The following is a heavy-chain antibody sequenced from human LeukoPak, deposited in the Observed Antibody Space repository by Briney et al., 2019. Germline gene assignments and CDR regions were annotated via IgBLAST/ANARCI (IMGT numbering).Heavy chain of an antibody. D-gene: IGHD1-26*01. CDR2: IYPGDSET. CDR1: GYRFTNYW. CDR3: ARGSPGFDY. Sequence: GESLKISCQGSGYRFTNYWIGWVRQMPGKGLEWISFIYPGDSETRYSPSFQGQVTISADKSISTAYLQWSSLKASDTAMYYCARGSPGFDYWGQGSLVTVSS. J-gene: IGHJ4*02. V-gene: IGHV5-51*01.